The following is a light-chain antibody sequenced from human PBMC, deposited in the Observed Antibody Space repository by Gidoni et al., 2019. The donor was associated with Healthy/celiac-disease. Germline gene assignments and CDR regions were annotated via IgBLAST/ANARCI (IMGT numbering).Light chain of an antibody. CDR3: QQYGRAYT. CDR1: QSVSSSD. J-gene: IGKJ2*01. CDR2: GAA. V-gene: IGKV3-20*01. Sequence: EIVLTQHPGTRSLTPGERAPLSCRASQSVSSSDLAWYQQNPGQAPRLLLYGAASRATGIPDRFSGSGSGTAFTLTISSLEPEDFAVYYCQQYGRAYTFGQGTKLEIK.